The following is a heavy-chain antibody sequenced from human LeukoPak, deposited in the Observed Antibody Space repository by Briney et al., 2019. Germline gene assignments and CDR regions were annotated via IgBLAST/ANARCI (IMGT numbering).Heavy chain of an antibody. D-gene: IGHD2-2*01. CDR2: IRYDGSNK. Sequence: GGSLRLSCAASGFTFSSYGMHWVRQAPGKGLEWVAFIRYDGSNKDYADSVKGRFTISRDNSKNTLYLQMNSLRAEDTAVYYCAKDSLGYCSSTSCYPDDYWGQGTLVTVSS. CDR3: AKDSLGYCSSTSCYPDDY. J-gene: IGHJ4*02. V-gene: IGHV3-30*02. CDR1: GFTFSSYG.